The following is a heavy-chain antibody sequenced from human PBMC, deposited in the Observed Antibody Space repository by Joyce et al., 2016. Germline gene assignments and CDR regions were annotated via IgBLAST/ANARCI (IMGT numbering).Heavy chain of an antibody. CDR2: ISGSGTST. CDR3: AKALSPYYDYIWGSYLDAFDI. V-gene: IGHV3-23*01. Sequence: EVQLLESGGGLVQPGGSLRLSCAASGLTFSSYAMSWVRQVAGKGLEWVSAISGSGTSTYYADSGKGRFTISRDNSKNTLYLQMNSLRAEDTAVYYCAKALSPYYDYIWGSYLDAFDIWGQGTMVTVSS. CDR1: GLTFSSYA. D-gene: IGHD3-16*02. J-gene: IGHJ3*02.